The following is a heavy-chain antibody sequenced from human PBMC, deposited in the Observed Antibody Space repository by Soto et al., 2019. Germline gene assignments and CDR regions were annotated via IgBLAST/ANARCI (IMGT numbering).Heavy chain of an antibody. V-gene: IGHV3-23*01. D-gene: IGHD3-3*01. CDR3: ANSLQEWLLYPSILGY. CDR2: IRGSGGST. Sequence: GGSLRLSCAASGFTFSSYAMSWVRQAPGKGLEWVSAIRGSGGSTYYADSVKGRFTSSRDNSKNTLYLQMNSLRAEDTAVYYCANSLQEWLLYPSILGYWGQGTLVTVSS. J-gene: IGHJ4*02. CDR1: GFTFSSYA.